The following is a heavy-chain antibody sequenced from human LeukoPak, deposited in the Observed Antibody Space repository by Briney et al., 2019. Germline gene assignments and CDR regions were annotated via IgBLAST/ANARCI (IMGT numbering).Heavy chain of an antibody. CDR1: GYSISSGYY. Sequence: PSETLSLTCTVSGYSISSGYYWGWIRQPPGKGLEWIGSIYYSGSTYYNPSLKSRVTISVDTSKNQFSLKLSSVTAADTAVYYCARDFDSSGYYYEDWGQGTLVTVSS. V-gene: IGHV4-38-2*02. CDR2: IYYSGST. J-gene: IGHJ4*02. CDR3: ARDFDSSGYYYED. D-gene: IGHD3-22*01.